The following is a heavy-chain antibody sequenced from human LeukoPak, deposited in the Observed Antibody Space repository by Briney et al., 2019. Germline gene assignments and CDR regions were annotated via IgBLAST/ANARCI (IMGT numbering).Heavy chain of an antibody. J-gene: IGHJ2*01. CDR2: TYYSGTT. Sequence: SETLSLTCSVSGGSISGDYWSWIRQPPGKGLEWIGWTYYSGTTNYNPSLTSRVAISVDTSKNQFSLRLSSVTAADTAVYYCARGGASSRYFDPWGRGTLVTVSS. CDR1: GGSISGDY. D-gene: IGHD1-26*01. V-gene: IGHV4-59*01. CDR3: ARGGASSRYFDP.